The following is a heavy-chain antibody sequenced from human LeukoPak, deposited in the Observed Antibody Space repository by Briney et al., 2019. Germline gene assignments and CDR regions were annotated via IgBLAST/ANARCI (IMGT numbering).Heavy chain of an antibody. J-gene: IGHJ4*02. CDR1: GGSFSGYY. Sequence: PSETLSLTCAVYGGSFSGYYWSWIRQPPGKGLEWIGEINHSGSTNYNPSLQSRVTISVDTSKNQFSLKLSSVTAADTAVYYCAKINHSGSYPWEVYYFDYWGQGTLVTVSS. V-gene: IGHV4-34*01. CDR2: INHSGST. CDR3: AKINHSGSYPWEVYYFDY. D-gene: IGHD1-26*01.